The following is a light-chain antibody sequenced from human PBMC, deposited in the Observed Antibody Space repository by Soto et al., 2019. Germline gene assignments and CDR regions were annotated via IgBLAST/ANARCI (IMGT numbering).Light chain of an antibody. V-gene: IGKV1-39*01. CDR3: QQTYSVLPYT. Sequence: DIQMTQSPSSLSASVGDRVTITCRASQSIRTYLNWYQQKPGKVPDLLIYAASNLQSGVPSRFSGGGSGTDFTLTISSLQPEDFATYYCQQTYSVLPYTCGQGTKLEIK. J-gene: IGKJ2*01. CDR1: QSIRTY. CDR2: AAS.